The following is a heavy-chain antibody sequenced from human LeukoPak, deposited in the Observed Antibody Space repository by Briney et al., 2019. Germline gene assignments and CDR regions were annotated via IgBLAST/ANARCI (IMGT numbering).Heavy chain of an antibody. J-gene: IGHJ4*02. D-gene: IGHD3-10*01. CDR3: EASPRYYGSGSYSNGPFDY. V-gene: IGHV1-2*06. Sequence: AASVKVSCKASGYTFNGYYMHWVRQAPGQGLEWMGRINPNSGGTNYAQKFQGRVTMTRDTSISTAYMELSRLRSDDTAVYYCEASPRYYGSGSYSNGPFDYWGQGTLVTVSS. CDR1: GYTFNGYY. CDR2: INPNSGGT.